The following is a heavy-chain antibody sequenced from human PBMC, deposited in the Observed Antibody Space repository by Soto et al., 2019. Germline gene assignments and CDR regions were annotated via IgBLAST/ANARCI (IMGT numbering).Heavy chain of an antibody. CDR2: IWYDGSNK. V-gene: IGHV3-33*01. CDR3: ARDHVVERELVLARWFDP. J-gene: IGHJ5*02. Sequence: QVQLVESGGGVVQPGRSLRLSCAASGFTFSSYGMHWVRQAPGKGLEWVAVIWYDGSNKYYADSVKGRFTISRDNSKNRLYLQMNSLRAEDSAVYYCARDHVVERELVLARWFDPCGQGTLVTVSS. D-gene: IGHD6-6*01. CDR1: GFTFSSYG.